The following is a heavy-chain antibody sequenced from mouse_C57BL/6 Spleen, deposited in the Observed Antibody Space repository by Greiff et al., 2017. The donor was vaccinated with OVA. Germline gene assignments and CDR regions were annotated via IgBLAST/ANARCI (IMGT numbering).Heavy chain of an antibody. CDR2: INPSTGGT. Sequence: VQLKQSGPELVKPGASVKISCKASGYSFTGYYMNWVKQSPEKSLEWIGEINPSTGGTTYNQKFKAKATLTVDKSSSTAYMQLKSLTSEDSAVYYCARWRDYDEEGTWFAYWGQGTLVTVSA. D-gene: IGHD2-4*01. CDR1: GYSFTGYY. V-gene: IGHV1-42*01. J-gene: IGHJ3*01. CDR3: ARWRDYDEEGTWFAY.